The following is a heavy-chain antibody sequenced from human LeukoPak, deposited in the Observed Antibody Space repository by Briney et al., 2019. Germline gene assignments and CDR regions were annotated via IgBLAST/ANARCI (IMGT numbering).Heavy chain of an antibody. J-gene: IGHJ5*02. CDR2: INPNSGGT. D-gene: IGHD6-19*01. CDR3: ARERLERYSSGWYWFDP. CDR1: GYTFTSYG. V-gene: IGHV1-2*02. Sequence: GASVKVSCKASGYTFTSYGISWVRQAPGQGLEWMGWINPNSGGTNYAQKFQGRVTMTRDTSISTAYMELSRLRSDDTAVYYCARERLERYSSGWYWFDPWGQGTLVTVSS.